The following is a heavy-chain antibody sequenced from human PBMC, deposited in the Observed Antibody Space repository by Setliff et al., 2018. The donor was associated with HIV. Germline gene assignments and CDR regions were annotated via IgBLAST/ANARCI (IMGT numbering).Heavy chain of an antibody. D-gene: IGHD3-3*01. J-gene: IGHJ4*02. CDR3: AGSWSGYPLSFGY. CDR1: SGSIISTNW. V-gene: IGHV4-4*02. Sequence: SETLSLTCAVSSGSIISTNWWSWVRQPPGKGLEWIGQIHHGGSTNYNPSLKSRVTVSVDKSKNQFSLKLSSVTAADTAVYYCAGSWSGYPLSFGYWGQGTLVTVSS. CDR2: IHHGGST.